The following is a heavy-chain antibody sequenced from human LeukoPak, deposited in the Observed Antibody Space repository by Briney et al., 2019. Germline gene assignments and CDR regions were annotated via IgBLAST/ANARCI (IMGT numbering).Heavy chain of an antibody. J-gene: IGHJ3*02. V-gene: IGHV4-34*01. Sequence: SETLSLTCAVYGGSFSGYYWSWIRQPPGKGLEWIGEINHSGSTNYNPSLKSRVTISLDTSKNQFSLMLSSVTAADTAVYYCARDRRRELLHAFDIWGQGTMVTVSS. D-gene: IGHD1-26*01. CDR2: INHSGST. CDR3: ARDRRRELLHAFDI. CDR1: GGSFSGYY.